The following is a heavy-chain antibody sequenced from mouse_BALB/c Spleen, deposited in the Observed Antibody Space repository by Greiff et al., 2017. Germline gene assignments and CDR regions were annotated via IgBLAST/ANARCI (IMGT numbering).Heavy chain of an antibody. CDR3: APITTATEGFAY. V-gene: IGHV14-1*02. CDR1: GFNIKDYY. CDR2: IDPENGNT. J-gene: IGHJ3*01. Sequence: EVKLQESGAELVRPGALVKLSCKASGFNIKDYYMHWVKQRPEQGLEWIGWIDPENGNTIYDPKFQGKASITADTSSNTAYLQLSSLTSEDTAVYYCAPITTATEGFAYWGQGTLVTVSA. D-gene: IGHD1-2*01.